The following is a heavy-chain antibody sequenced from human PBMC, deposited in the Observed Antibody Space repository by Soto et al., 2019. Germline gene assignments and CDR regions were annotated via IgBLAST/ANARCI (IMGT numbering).Heavy chain of an antibody. CDR2: INPNSGGT. CDR3: ARELLAVADYYYYYGMDV. J-gene: IGHJ6*02. Sequence: GASVKVSCKASGYTFTSYGISWVRQAPGQGLEWMGWINPNSGGTNYAQKFQGWVTMTRDTSISTAYMELSRLRSDDTAVYYCARELLAVADYYYYYGMDVWGQGTTVTVSS. CDR1: GYTFTSYG. V-gene: IGHV1-2*04. D-gene: IGHD6-19*01.